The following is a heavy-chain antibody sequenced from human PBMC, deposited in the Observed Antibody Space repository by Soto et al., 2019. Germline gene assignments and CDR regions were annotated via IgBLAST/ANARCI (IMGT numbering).Heavy chain of an antibody. J-gene: IGHJ4*02. CDR2: IRSKAYGGTT. CDR3: TRDPEPYCSSTSCSYPARFDY. CDR1: GFTFGDYA. Sequence: GGSLRLSCTASGFTFGDYAMSWFRQAPGKGLEWVGFIRSKAYGGTTEYAASVKGRFTISRDDSKSIAYLQMNSLKTEDTAVYYCTRDPEPYCSSTSCSYPARFDYWGQGTLVTVSS. V-gene: IGHV3-49*03. D-gene: IGHD2-2*01.